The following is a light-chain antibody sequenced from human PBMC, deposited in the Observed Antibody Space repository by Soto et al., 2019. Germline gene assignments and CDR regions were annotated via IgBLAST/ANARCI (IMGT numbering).Light chain of an antibody. J-gene: IGKJ1*01. V-gene: IGKV3-20*01. CDR1: QSVCNNY. CDR2: GAS. Sequence: EIVLTQSPGTLSLSPGERATLSCRASQSVCNNYLAWYQQKPGQAPRLLIYGASSRATGIPDRFSGSGSGTDFALTISRLEPEDFAVYHCQQYGGSPWTFGQGTKVEIK. CDR3: QQYGGSPWT.